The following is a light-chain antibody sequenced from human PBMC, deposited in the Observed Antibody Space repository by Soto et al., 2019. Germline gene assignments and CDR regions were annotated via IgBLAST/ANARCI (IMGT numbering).Light chain of an antibody. Sequence: SYELTQPLSVSVALGQTARITCGGNNTGSKNAHWYQQKPGQAPVLVIYRDYNRPAWIPERFSGSNSVNTATLSISRAQAGDEADYYCQVWDSSTHVVFGGGTKVTVL. CDR1: NTGSKN. V-gene: IGLV3-9*01. CDR2: RDY. CDR3: QVWDSSTHVV. J-gene: IGLJ2*01.